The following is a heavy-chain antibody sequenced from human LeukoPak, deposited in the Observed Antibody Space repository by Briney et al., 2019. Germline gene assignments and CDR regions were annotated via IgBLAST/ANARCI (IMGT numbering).Heavy chain of an antibody. J-gene: IGHJ4*02. D-gene: IGHD3-16*01. CDR2: IYPGDSDT. CDR3: ARPGRRGTRGGYYFDY. CDR1: GYSFTSYW. V-gene: IGHV5-51*01. Sequence: GESLKISCKGSGYSFTSYWIGWVRQMPGKGLEWMGIIYPGDSDTRYSPSFQGQVTISADKSISTAYLQWSSLKASDTAMYYCARPGRRGTRGGYYFDYWGQGTLVTVSS.